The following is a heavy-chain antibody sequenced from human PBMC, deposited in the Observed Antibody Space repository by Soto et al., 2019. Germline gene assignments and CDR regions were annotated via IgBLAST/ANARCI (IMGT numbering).Heavy chain of an antibody. CDR2: IYSDGSR. J-gene: IGHJ4*02. CDR3: ARASPQPEPYDFDY. V-gene: IGHV3-53*04. D-gene: IGHD3-16*01. Sequence: GGSLRLSCVVSGLTVINNYMSWVRQAPGRGLEWVSSIYSDGSRYYADSVKGRFTISRLSSKNTVYLQMDSLRVEDTALYYCARASPQPEPYDFDYWGQGTLVTVSS. CDR1: GLTVINNY.